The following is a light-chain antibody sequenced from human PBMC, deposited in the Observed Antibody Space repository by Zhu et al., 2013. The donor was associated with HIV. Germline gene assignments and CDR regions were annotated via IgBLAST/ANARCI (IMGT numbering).Light chain of an antibody. J-gene: IGLJ2*01. V-gene: IGLV2-18*02. CDR2: EVS. CDR1: SSDIGTDNH. Sequence: QSALTQPPSVSGSPGQSVTISCTGSSSDIGTDNHVSWYQQAPGTAPKLIIYEVSDRPSGVPDRFTGYRSGNTASLTISGLQADDEADYYCNSYTSSSTVVFGGGTTLTVL. CDR3: NSYTSSSTVV.